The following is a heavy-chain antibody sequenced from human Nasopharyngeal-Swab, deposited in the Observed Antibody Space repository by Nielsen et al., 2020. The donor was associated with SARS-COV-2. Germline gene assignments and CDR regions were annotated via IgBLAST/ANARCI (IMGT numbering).Heavy chain of an antibody. V-gene: IGHV3-74*01. D-gene: IGHD3-16*01. CDR1: GFTFSTYW. Sequence: GESLKISCAASGFTFSTYWMHWVRQAPGKGLVWVSRTNTDGSSTDYADSVKGRFTISRDNAKNTLYLQMNSLRAEDTAVYYCTRSFGGASEYWGQGTLATVSS. J-gene: IGHJ4*02. CDR3: TRSFGGASEY. CDR2: TNTDGSST.